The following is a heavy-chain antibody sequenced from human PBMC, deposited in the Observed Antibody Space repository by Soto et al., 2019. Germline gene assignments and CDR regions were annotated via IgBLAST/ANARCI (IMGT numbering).Heavy chain of an antibody. CDR1: GYTFTSYG. Sequence: QVQLVQSGAEVKKPGASVKVSCKASGYTFTSYGISWVRQAPGQGLEWMGWISAYNGNTNYAQQLQGRVTMTTYTSTSTDYMELRSLRSDDTAVYYCARVDIVVVPAAPFDYWGQGTLVTVSA. CDR2: ISAYNGNT. V-gene: IGHV1-18*01. CDR3: ARVDIVVVPAAPFDY. J-gene: IGHJ4*02. D-gene: IGHD2-2*01.